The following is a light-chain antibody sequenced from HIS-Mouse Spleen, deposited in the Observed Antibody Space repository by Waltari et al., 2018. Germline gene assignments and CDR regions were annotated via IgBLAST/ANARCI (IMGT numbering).Light chain of an antibody. Sequence: PGQSITISCTGTSSDVGSYNLVSWYQQHPGKAPKLMIYEGSKRPSGVSNRFSGSRSGNTASLTISGLQAEDEADYYCCSYAGSSTWVFGGGTKLTVL. CDR3: CSYAGSSTWV. CDR2: EGS. J-gene: IGLJ3*02. V-gene: IGLV2-23*01. CDR1: SSDVGSYNL.